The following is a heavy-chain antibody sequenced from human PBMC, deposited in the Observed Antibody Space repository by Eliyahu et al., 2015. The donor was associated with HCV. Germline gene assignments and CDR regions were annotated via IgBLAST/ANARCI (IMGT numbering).Heavy chain of an antibody. D-gene: IGHD3/OR15-3a*01. Sequence: QVLLVQSESDVKEPGTSVKVACKVSGDTVYVDVNWVRQAAGQRLEWLGFITPGDTXASNPXXQGRVSLTXDSSTSTAYLELRGLRLEDTAXYYCTXDSGDAFDIWGQGTVITVSS. J-gene: IGHJ3*02. CDR2: ITPGDTX. CDR3: TXDSGDAFDI. V-gene: IGHV1-8*01. CDR1: GDTVYVDV.